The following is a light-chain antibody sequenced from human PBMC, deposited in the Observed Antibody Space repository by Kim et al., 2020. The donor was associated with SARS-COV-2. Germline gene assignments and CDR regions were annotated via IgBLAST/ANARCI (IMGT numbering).Light chain of an antibody. J-gene: IGKJ4*01. V-gene: IGKV3-11*01. CDR2: DAS. CDR1: QSVSSY. CDR3: QQRSSWPLT. Sequence: LSPGERATLACRASQSVSSYLAWYQQKPGQAPRLLIYDASNRATGIPARFSGSGSGTDFTLTISSLEPEDFAVYYCQQRSSWPLTFGGGTKVDIK.